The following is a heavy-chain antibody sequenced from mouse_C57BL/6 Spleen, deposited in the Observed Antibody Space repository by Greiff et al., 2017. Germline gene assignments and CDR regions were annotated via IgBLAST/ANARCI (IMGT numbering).Heavy chain of an antibody. Sequence: QVQLQQSGAELMKPGASVKLSCKATGYTFTGYWIEWVKQRPGHGLEWIGEILPGSGSTNYTEKFKGKATFTADTSSNTAYMQLSSLTTEDSAIYYCATCYYSNYEGFAYWGQGTLVTVSA. V-gene: IGHV1-9*01. CDR2: ILPGSGST. CDR3: ATCYYSNYEGFAY. CDR1: GYTFTGYW. D-gene: IGHD2-5*01. J-gene: IGHJ3*01.